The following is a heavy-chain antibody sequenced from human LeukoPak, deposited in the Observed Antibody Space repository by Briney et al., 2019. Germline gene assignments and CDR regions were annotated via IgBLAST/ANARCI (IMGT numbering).Heavy chain of an antibody. CDR2: IHYSGST. CDR1: GGSISRNTHY. V-gene: IGHV4-39*01. CDR3: ARHSMVRGVRTNWFDP. J-gene: IGHJ5*02. D-gene: IGHD3-10*01. Sequence: PSETLSLTCSVSGGSISRNTHYCGWIRQPPGKGLEWIGSIHYSGSTYYNPSLKSRVTISLDTSKNQFSLKVTSVTAADTAVYYCARHSMVRGVRTNWFDPRGQGTLVTVSS.